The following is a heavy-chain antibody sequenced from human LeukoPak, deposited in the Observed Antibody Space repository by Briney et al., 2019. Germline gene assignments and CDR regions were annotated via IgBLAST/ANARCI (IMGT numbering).Heavy chain of an antibody. V-gene: IGHV3-48*03. D-gene: IGHD5-12*01. J-gene: IGHJ5*02. Sequence: GGSLRLSCAASGFPFRSSEMNWVRQAPGKGLEWVSYISDGGKTKYYADSVKGRFTISRDNAKKSLYLQMNSLRAEDTAVYYCARDYSGWSLDPWGQGTLVTVSS. CDR1: GFPFRSSE. CDR3: ARDYSGWSLDP. CDR2: ISDGGKTK.